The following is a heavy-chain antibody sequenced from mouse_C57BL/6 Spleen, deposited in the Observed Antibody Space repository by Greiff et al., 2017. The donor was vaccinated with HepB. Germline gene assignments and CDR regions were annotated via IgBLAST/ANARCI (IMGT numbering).Heavy chain of an antibody. CDR3: AREGYYGSRGYYFDY. Sequence: EVQLVESGPELVKPGASVKISCKASGYSFTDYNMNWVKQSNGKSLEWIGVINPNYGTTSYNQKFKGKATLTVDQASCTASMQLNSLTSEDSAVYYCAREGYYGSRGYYFDYWGQGTTLTVSS. CDR1: GYSFTDYN. D-gene: IGHD1-1*01. CDR2: INPNYGTT. V-gene: IGHV1-39*01. J-gene: IGHJ2*01.